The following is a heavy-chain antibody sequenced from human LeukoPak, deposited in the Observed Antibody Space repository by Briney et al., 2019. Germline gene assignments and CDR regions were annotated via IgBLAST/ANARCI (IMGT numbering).Heavy chain of an antibody. D-gene: IGHD7-27*01. CDR1: GFTISNYW. Sequence: GGSLRLSCVGSGFTISNYWMHWVRQAPETGLVWVSRIHPDGSITTYADSVKGRFTISRDNAKNTLYLQMNSLRAEDTAVYYCAKDGGLWVSAHWGDSWGRGTLVTVSS. CDR3: AKDGGLWVSAHWGDS. J-gene: IGHJ4*02. CDR2: IHPDGSIT. V-gene: IGHV3-74*03.